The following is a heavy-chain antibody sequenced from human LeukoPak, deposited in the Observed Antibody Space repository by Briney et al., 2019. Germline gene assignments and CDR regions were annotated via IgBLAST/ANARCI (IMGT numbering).Heavy chain of an antibody. CDR1: RGTFSSYA. CDR3: ARDRYYYDSSGYFSYDY. Sequence: GSSVKVSCKASRGTFSSYANSWVRQAPGQGLEWMGGIIPIFGTANYAQKFQGRVTITTDESTSTAYMELSSLRSEDTVVYYCARDRYYYDSSGYFSYDYWGQGTLVTVSS. J-gene: IGHJ4*02. CDR2: IIPIFGTA. D-gene: IGHD3-22*01. V-gene: IGHV1-69*05.